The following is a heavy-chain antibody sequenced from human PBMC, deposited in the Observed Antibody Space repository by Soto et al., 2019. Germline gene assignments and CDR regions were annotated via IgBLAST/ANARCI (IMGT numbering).Heavy chain of an antibody. CDR3: AKDRHVDTAMLTDY. V-gene: IGHV3-30*18. D-gene: IGHD5-18*01. CDR2: ISHDGSNK. CDR1: GFTFSSYA. Sequence: QVQLVESGGGVVQPGRSLRLSCAASGFTFSSYAMHWVRQAPGKGLEWVAVISHDGSNKYSADSVKGRSTISRDNSKNTLYLQMNSLRAEDTAVYYCAKDRHVDTAMLTDYWGQGTLVTVSS. J-gene: IGHJ4*02.